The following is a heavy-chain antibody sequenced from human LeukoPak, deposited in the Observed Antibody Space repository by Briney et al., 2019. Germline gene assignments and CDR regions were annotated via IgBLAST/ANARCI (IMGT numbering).Heavy chain of an antibody. CDR2: INPNSGGT. Sequence: ASVKVSCMASGYTFTGYYMHWVRQAPGQGLEWMGWINPNSGGTNYAQKFQGRVTMTRDTSISTAYMELSRLRSDDTAVYYCARDPRDAARHYYYYYFMDVWGKGTTVTVSS. V-gene: IGHV1-2*02. J-gene: IGHJ6*03. CDR1: GYTFTGYY. CDR3: ARDPRDAARHYYYYYFMDV. D-gene: IGHD2-2*01.